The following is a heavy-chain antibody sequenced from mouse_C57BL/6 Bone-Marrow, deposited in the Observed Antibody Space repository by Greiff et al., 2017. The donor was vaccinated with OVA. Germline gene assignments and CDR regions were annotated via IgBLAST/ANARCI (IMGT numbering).Heavy chain of an antibody. CDR1: GYTFTDYN. V-gene: IGHV1-18*01. Sequence: VQLQQSGPELVKPGASVKIPCKASGYTFTDYNMDWVKQSHGKSLEWIGDINPNNGGTIYNQKFKGKATLTVDKSSSTAYMELRSLTSEDSAVYYCTRGRWFHYAMDYWGQGTSVTVSS. CDR2: INPNNGGT. CDR3: TRGRWFHYAMDY. D-gene: IGHD2-3*01. J-gene: IGHJ4*01.